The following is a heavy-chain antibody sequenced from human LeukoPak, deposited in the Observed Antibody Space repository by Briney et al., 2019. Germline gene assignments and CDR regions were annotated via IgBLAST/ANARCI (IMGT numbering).Heavy chain of an antibody. V-gene: IGHV3-7*01. CDR1: GFAFSSHW. Sequence: GGSLRLSCAASGFAFSSHWMNWVRQAPGKGLEWVANVNREGSDKNYVDSVKGRFTISRDNAKNSLYLQMDSLRVEDTAVYYCARDGVPGGRDVWGQGTTVTVS. CDR2: VNREGSDK. CDR3: ARDGVPGGRDV. D-gene: IGHD3-16*01. J-gene: IGHJ6*02.